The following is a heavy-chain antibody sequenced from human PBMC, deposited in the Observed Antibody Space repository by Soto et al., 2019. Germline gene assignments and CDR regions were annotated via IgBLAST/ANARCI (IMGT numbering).Heavy chain of an antibody. Sequence: ASVKVSCKASGYTFTSYGISWVRQAPGQGLEWMGWISAYNGNTNYAQKLQGRVTMTTDTSTSTAYMELRSLRSDDPAVYYCARTGQREQLTSNYYYYGMDVGGKGATVTVSS. D-gene: IGHD6-13*01. CDR3: ARTGQREQLTSNYYYYGMDV. J-gene: IGHJ6*04. CDR2: ISAYNGNT. CDR1: GYTFTSYG. V-gene: IGHV1-18*04.